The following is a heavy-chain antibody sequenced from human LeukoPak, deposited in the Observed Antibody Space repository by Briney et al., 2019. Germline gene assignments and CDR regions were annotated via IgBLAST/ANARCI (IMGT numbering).Heavy chain of an antibody. J-gene: IGHJ4*02. CDR3: ARWRDFGSGSPIRALDY. CDR1: GGSIISAGYY. CDR2: IYHSGST. D-gene: IGHD3-10*01. V-gene: IGHV4-31*03. Sequence: SETLSLTCTVSGGSIISAGYYWTWIRQHPGKGLEWIGYIYHSGSTYYSPSLQSRVTFSVDTSKNQFSLKLTSVTAADTAVYYCARWRDFGSGSPIRALDYWGQGTLVTVSS.